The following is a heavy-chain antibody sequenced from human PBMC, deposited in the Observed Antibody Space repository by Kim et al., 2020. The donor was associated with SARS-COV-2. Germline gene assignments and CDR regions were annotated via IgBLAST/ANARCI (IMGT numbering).Heavy chain of an antibody. D-gene: IGHD2-15*01. V-gene: IGHV3-15*01. Sequence: PVKGRFTISRDDSKNTLYLQMNSLKTEDTAVYYCITGRRCSGGSCYVGQYWGQGTLVTVSS. J-gene: IGHJ4*02. CDR3: ITGRRCSGGSCYVGQY.